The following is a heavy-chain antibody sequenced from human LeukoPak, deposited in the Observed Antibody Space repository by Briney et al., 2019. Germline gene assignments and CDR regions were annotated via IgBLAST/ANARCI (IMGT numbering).Heavy chain of an antibody. CDR1: GFTFSSYS. D-gene: IGHD7-27*01. CDR3: ARDGDLDAFDI. Sequence: GGSLRLSCAASGFTFSSYSMNWVRQAPGKGLEWVSSISSSSSYIYYADSVKGRFTISRDNAKNSLYLQMNSLRAEDTAVYYCARDGDLDAFDIWGQGTMVTVSS. CDR2: ISSSSSYI. V-gene: IGHV3-21*01. J-gene: IGHJ3*02.